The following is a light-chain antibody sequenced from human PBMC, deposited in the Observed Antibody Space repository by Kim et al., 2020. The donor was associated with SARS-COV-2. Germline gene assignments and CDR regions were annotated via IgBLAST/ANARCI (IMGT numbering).Light chain of an antibody. J-gene: IGKJ2*01. V-gene: IGKV3-20*01. CDR1: QNIDRNY. CDR2: GIS. Sequence: IVLTQSPGTLSLSPGERATLSCRASQNIDRNYLAWYQHRPGQSPRLLIYGISTRAAGVPDRFSGSGSGTDFSLTITRLEPEDFAVYYCQQYGSSRGAFGQGTKLEI. CDR3: QQYGSSRGA.